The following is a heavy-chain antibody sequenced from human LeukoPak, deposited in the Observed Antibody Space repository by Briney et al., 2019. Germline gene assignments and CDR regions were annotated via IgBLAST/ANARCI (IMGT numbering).Heavy chain of an antibody. Sequence: PSETLSLTCTVSGGSISSYYWSWIRQPPGKGLEWIGYIYTSESTNYNPSLNYNPSLKSRVTISIDTSKNQFSLKLSSVTAADTAVYYCARDRGGLRLFQHWGQGTLVTVSS. D-gene: IGHD4-17*01. CDR3: ARDRGGLRLFQH. V-gene: IGHV4-59*01. J-gene: IGHJ1*01. CDR1: GGSISSYY. CDR2: IYTSESTNYNPSL.